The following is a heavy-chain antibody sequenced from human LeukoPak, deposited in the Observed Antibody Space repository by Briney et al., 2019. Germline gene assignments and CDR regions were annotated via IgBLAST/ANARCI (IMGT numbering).Heavy chain of an antibody. V-gene: IGHV4-38-2*02. D-gene: IGHD3-22*01. J-gene: IGHJ4*02. CDR3: ARLRPTNYYDSSGYLTY. CDR2: ISHSGST. Sequence: ASETLSLTCTVSGYSISSGYYWGWIRQPPGKGLDWIGSISHSGSTFYNPSLKSRVAISPDTSKNQFSLKLSSVTAADTAVYYCARLRPTNYYDSSGYLTYWGQGTLVTVSS. CDR1: GYSISSGYY.